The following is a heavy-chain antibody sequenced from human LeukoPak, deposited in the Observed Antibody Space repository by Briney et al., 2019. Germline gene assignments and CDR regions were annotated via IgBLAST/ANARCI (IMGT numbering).Heavy chain of an antibody. CDR3: ARQLNLVIQDNYFDY. CDR1: GYSFTSYW. J-gene: IGHJ4*02. V-gene: IGHV5-51*01. D-gene: IGHD3-9*01. CDR2: IYPGDPDT. Sequence: GESLKISCKGSGYSFTSYWIGWVRQMPGKGLEWMGIIYPGDPDTRYSPSFQGQVTISADKSISTAYLQWSSLKASDTAMYYCARQLNLVIQDNYFDYWGQGTLVTVSS.